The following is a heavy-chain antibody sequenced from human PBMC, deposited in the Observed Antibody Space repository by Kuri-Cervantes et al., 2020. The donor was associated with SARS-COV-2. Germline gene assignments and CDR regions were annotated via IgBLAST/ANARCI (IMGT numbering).Heavy chain of an antibody. V-gene: IGHV4-39*01. Sequence: SETLSLTCAVYGGSFSGYYWGWIRQPPGKGLEWIGSIYYSGSTYYNPSLKSRVTISVDTSKNQFSLKLSSVTAADTAVYYCARQMMSSITIFGVVITRKWFDPWGQGTLVTVSS. CDR3: ARQMMSSITIFGVVITRKWFDP. CDR2: IYYSGST. CDR1: GGSFSGYY. J-gene: IGHJ5*02. D-gene: IGHD3-3*01.